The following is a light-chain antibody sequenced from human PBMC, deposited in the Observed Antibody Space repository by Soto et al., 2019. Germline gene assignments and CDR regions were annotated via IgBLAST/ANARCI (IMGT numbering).Light chain of an antibody. CDR1: SSDVGGYNY. Sequence: QSALTQPPSASGSPGQSVTISCTGTSSDVGGYNYVSWYQQHPGKAPKLMIYEVSKRPSGVPDRFSGSKSGNPASLTLSGLQAEDEADYYCSSYAGSNNLVFGGGTKLTVL. V-gene: IGLV2-8*01. CDR2: EVS. CDR3: SSYAGSNNLV. J-gene: IGLJ2*01.